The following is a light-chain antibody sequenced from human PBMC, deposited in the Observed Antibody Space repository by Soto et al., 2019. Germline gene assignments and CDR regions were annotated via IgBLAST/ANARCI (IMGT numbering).Light chain of an antibody. CDR1: TNDVGGYDY. Sequence: QSALTQPASVSGSLGQSITMSCSGTTNDVGGYDYVSWYQQHPGKDPKLVIFEVTYRPSGVSSRFSGSKSGNTASRTVSGLQAEDEGDYDCSSYTTGSTVVFGGGTKLTVL. V-gene: IGLV2-14*01. J-gene: IGLJ2*01. CDR3: SSYTTGSTVV. CDR2: EVT.